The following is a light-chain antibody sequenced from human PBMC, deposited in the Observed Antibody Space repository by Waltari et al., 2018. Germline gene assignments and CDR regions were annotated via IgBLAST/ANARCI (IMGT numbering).Light chain of an antibody. CDR3: MQTLQTPYS. J-gene: IGKJ2*03. Sequence: DIVMTQTPLSLPVTPGEPASISCRSSQSLLHSNGHTYLYWFLQKPGQPPRLLIYRISNRFCGVPDRFSGSGSGTDFTLKISRVEAEDVGIYYCMQTLQTPYSFGQGTKVEIK. CDR1: QSLLHSNGHTY. CDR2: RIS. V-gene: IGKV2D-29*01.